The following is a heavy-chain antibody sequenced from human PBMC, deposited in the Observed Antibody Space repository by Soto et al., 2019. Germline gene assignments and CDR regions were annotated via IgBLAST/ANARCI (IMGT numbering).Heavy chain of an antibody. D-gene: IGHD2-21*02. J-gene: IGHJ4*02. CDR2: SSNSGSFT. Sequence: GGSLRLSCEGSGFTFSDYYMSWIRQAPGRGLEWISYSSNSGSFTRYSDSVKGRFSVSRNNTKNFLFLQMNSLRAEDTAVYYCARAGDTHKGLDDWGPGSPVTVSS. V-gene: IGHV3-11*06. CDR1: GFTFSDYY. CDR3: ARAGDTHKGLDD.